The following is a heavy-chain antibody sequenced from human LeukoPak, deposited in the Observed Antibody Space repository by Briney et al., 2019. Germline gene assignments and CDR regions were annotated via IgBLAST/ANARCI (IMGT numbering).Heavy chain of an antibody. V-gene: IGHV3-30*03. CDR1: GFTFSSYG. J-gene: IGHJ3*02. D-gene: IGHD2-2*01. CDR3: ARTSSTSPYDAFDI. CDR2: ISYDGSNK. Sequence: GGSLRLSCAASGFTFSSYGMHWVRQAPGKGLEWVAVISYDGSNKYYADSVKGRFTISRDNSKNTLYLQMNSLRAEDTAVYYCARTSSTSPYDAFDIWGQGTMVTVSS.